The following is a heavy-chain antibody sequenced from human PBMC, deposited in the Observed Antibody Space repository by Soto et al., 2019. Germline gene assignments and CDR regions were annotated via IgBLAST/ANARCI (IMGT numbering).Heavy chain of an antibody. V-gene: IGHV4-31*03. CDR3: ARGKLGLGAWSYYYYYGMDV. CDR2: IYYSGST. CDR1: GGSISSGGYY. D-gene: IGHD7-27*01. J-gene: IGHJ6*02. Sequence: SETLSLTCTVSGGSISSGGYYWSWIRQHPGKGLEWIGYIYYSGSTYYNPSLKSRVTISVDTSKNQFSLKLSSVTAADTAVYYCARGKLGLGAWSYYYYYGMDVWGQGTTVTVSS.